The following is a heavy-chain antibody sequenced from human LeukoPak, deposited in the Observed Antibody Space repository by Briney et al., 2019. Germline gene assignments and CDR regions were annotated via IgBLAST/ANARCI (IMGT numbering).Heavy chain of an antibody. Sequence: PGGSLRLSCAASGFTVSNNYMSWVRQAPGKGLEWVAVIWYDGSNKYYADSVKGRFTISRDNSKNSLYLQMNSLRAEDTAVYYCARDVTVTTSNWFDPWGQGTLVTVSS. CDR1: GFTVSNNY. D-gene: IGHD4-17*01. CDR2: IWYDGSNK. CDR3: ARDVTVTTSNWFDP. V-gene: IGHV3-33*08. J-gene: IGHJ5*02.